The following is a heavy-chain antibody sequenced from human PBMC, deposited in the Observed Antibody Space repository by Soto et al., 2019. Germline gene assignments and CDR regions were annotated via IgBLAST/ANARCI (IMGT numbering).Heavy chain of an antibody. V-gene: IGHV1-18*01. CDR3: ARDGSGYYYDSSGYYEVYYYGMDV. Sequence: GASVKVSCKASGYTFTSYGISWVRQAPGQGLEWMGWISAYNGNTNYAQKLQGRVTMTTDTSTSTAYMELRSLRSDDTAVYYCARDGSGYYYDSSGYYEVYYYGMDVWGQGTTVTVSS. J-gene: IGHJ6*02. CDR2: ISAYNGNT. CDR1: GYTFTSYG. D-gene: IGHD3-22*01.